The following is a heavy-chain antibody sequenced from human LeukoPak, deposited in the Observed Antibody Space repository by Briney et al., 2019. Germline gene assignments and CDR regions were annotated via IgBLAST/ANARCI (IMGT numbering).Heavy chain of an antibody. Sequence: ASVKVSCKASGYTFTGYYMHWVRQAPGQGLEWMGWINPNSGGTNYAQKFQGRVTMTRDTSISTAYMELSRLRSDDTAVYYCARDLRDGYNDDSYFDYWGQGTLVTVSS. D-gene: IGHD5-24*01. V-gene: IGHV1-2*02. CDR3: ARDLRDGYNDDSYFDY. CDR1: GYTFTGYY. CDR2: INPNSGGT. J-gene: IGHJ4*02.